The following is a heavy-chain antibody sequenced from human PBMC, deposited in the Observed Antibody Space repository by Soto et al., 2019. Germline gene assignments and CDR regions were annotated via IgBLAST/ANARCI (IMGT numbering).Heavy chain of an antibody. V-gene: IGHV1-18*01. CDR3: ARDRGVAPPVAGNTHYHYYMDV. D-gene: IGHD6-19*01. Sequence: ASVKVSCKASGYSFTNYGITWVRQAPGQGLEWMGWISAFNGNTHYAQKLQGRVTMTTDASTSTAYMQLRSLRSDDTAVYYCARDRGVAPPVAGNTHYHYYMDVWGKGTTVTVSS. CDR2: ISAFNGNT. CDR1: GYSFTNYG. J-gene: IGHJ6*03.